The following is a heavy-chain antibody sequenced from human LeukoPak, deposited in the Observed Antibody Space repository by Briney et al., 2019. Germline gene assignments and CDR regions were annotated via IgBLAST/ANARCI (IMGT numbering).Heavy chain of an antibody. D-gene: IGHD2-15*01. Sequence: SETLSLTCTVSGGSISGFYWSWIRQPPGKGLEWIGYIYHTGSTNYNPSLKSRPPISVDTSKTQFSLKLSSVTAADTAVYYCARGVVAAPQTFDYWGQGTLVTVSS. J-gene: IGHJ4*02. CDR3: ARGVVAAPQTFDY. CDR2: IYHTGST. V-gene: IGHV4-59*01. CDR1: GGSISGFY.